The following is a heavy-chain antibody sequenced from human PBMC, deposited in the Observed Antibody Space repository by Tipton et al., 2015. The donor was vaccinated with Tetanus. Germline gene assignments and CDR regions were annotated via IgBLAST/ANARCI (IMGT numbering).Heavy chain of an antibody. CDR3: ARDRGDYIYYGMDV. J-gene: IGHJ6*02. CDR2: IDPNSGGT. D-gene: IGHD3-22*01. V-gene: IGHV1-2*02. CDR1: GYTFTGYY. Sequence: QLVQSGAEMKKPGASVKVSCKASGYTFTGYYMYWVRQAPGQGLEWMGWIDPNSGGTVYAQKVQGRVTMTRDTSISTAYMGLSSLRSDDTAVYYCARDRGDYIYYGMDVWGPGTTVTVS.